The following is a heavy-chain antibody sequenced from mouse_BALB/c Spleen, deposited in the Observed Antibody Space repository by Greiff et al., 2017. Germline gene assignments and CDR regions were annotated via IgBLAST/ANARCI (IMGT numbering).Heavy chain of an antibody. CDR3: AKEEPMDY. CDR2: INPSTGYT. V-gene: IGHV1-7*01. CDR1: GYTFTSYW. J-gene: IGHJ4*01. Sequence: VQLVESGAELAKPGASVKMSCKASGYTFTSYWMHWVKQRPGQGLEWIGYINPSTGYTEYNQKFKDKATLTADKSSSTAYMQLSSLTSEDSAVYYCAKEEPMDYWGQGTSVTVSS.